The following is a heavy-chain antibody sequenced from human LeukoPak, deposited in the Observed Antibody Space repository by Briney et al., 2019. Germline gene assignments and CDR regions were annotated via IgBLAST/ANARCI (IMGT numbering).Heavy chain of an antibody. D-gene: IGHD1-26*01. CDR2: ISWNSGSI. CDR3: AKFARRGSCYYGMDV. Sequence: GGSLRLSCAASGFTFDDYAMHWVRQAPGKGLEWVSGISWNSGSIGYADSVKGRFTISRDNSKNTLYLQMNSLRAEDTAVYYCAKFARRGSCYYGMDVWGQGTTVTVSS. J-gene: IGHJ6*02. CDR1: GFTFDDYA. V-gene: IGHV3-9*01.